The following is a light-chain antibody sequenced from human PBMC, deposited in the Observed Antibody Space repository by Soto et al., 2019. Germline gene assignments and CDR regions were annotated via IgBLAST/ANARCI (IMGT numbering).Light chain of an antibody. CDR2: GAS. V-gene: IGKV3-15*01. J-gene: IGKJ2*01. CDR1: QSVSSN. Sequence: EIVMTQSPGTLSVSPGERATLSCRASQSVSSNVAWFQQKPGQAPRLLIYGASTRATGIPARFSGSGSGTELTLTISSLQSEDFAVYYCHQYNNWPPMYTFGQGTKLEIK. CDR3: HQYNNWPPMYT.